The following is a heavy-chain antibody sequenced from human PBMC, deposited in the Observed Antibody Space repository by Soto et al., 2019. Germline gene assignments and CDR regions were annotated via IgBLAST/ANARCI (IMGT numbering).Heavy chain of an antibody. CDR2: MYHSGRS. CDR1: GGSISSGGYS. J-gene: IGHJ4*02. Sequence: QLQLQESGSGLVKPSQTLSLTCAVSGGSISSGGYSWSWIRQPPGKGLEWIGYMYHSGRSYYNPSFKRRVTISIDRSKNQFSLKLVSVTAADTAVYYCARVPDYWGQGILVTVSS. CDR3: ARVPDY. D-gene: IGHD2-2*01. V-gene: IGHV4-30-2*01.